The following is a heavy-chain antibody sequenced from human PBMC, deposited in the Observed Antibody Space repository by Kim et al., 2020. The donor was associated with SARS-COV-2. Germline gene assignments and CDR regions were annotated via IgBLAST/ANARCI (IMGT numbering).Heavy chain of an antibody. J-gene: IGHJ4*02. D-gene: IGHD3-10*01. CDR1: GFTFSSYS. V-gene: IGHV3-48*02. CDR3: AREGPRGFGELDFHFDY. Sequence: GGSLRLSCAASGFTFSSYSMNWVRQAPGKGLEWVSYISSSSSTIYYADSVKGRFTISRDNAKNSLYLQMNSLRDEDTAVYYCAREGPRGFGELDFHFDYWGQGTLVTVSS. CDR2: ISSSSSTI.